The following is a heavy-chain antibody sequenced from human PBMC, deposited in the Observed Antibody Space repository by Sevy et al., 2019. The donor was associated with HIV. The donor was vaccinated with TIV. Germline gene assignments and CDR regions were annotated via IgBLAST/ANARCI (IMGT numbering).Heavy chain of an antibody. J-gene: IGHJ6*02. D-gene: IGHD2-8*01. CDR3: ARDPRVYALGYGMDV. CDR2: ISYDGSNK. CDR1: GFTFSSYA. Sequence: GGSLRLSCAASGFTFSSYAMHWVRQAPGKGLEWVAVISYDGSNKYYADSVKGRFTISRDNSKNTLYLQMNSLRAEDTAVYYCARDPRVYALGYGMDVWGQGTTVTVSS. V-gene: IGHV3-30-3*01.